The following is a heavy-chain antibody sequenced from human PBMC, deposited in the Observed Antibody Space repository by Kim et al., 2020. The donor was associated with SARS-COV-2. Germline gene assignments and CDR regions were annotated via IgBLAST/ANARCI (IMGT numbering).Heavy chain of an antibody. V-gene: IGHV4-39*01. D-gene: IGHD3-22*01. Sequence: SETLSLTCTVSGGSTSSSSYYWGWIRQPPGKGLEWIGSIYYSGSTYYNPSLKSRVTISVDTSKNQFSLKLSSVTAADTAVYYCARHPPTTYYYDSSGPIDYWGQGTLVTVSS. CDR2: IYYSGST. CDR3: ARHPPTTYYYDSSGPIDY. CDR1: GGSTSSSSYY. J-gene: IGHJ4*02.